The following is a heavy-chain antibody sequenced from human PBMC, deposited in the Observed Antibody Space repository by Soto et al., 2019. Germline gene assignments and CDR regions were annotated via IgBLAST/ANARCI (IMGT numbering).Heavy chain of an antibody. Sequence: QVQLVQSGAEVKKPGSSVKVSCKASGGTFSTYTVIWVRQAPGQGLEWMGRIIPMLDITNTAQSLQGRVTITAEKSTSTAYLELSTLRSDDSAIYFCTLGSWSAETFDIWGRGTMVTVSS. D-gene: IGHD6-13*01. J-gene: IGHJ3*02. CDR1: GGTFSTYT. CDR2: IIPMLDIT. V-gene: IGHV1-69*02. CDR3: TLGSWSAETFDI.